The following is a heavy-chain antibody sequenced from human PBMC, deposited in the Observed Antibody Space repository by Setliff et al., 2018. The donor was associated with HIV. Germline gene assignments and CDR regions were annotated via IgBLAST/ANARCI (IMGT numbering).Heavy chain of an antibody. CDR3: AKEGGTVAGSGY. J-gene: IGHJ4*02. D-gene: IGHD6-19*01. Sequence: GGSLRLSCVASGFTFNSYAMRWVRQAPGKGLEWVSAIGSSGGYTYYADSVKGRFTISRDNSKSTLYLQMNSLRAEDTAVYYCAKEGGTVAGSGYWGQGTLVTVSS. V-gene: IGHV3-23*01. CDR1: GFTFNSYA. CDR2: IGSSGGYT.